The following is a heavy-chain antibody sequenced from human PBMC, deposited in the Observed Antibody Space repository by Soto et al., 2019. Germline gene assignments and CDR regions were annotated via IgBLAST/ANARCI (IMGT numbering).Heavy chain of an antibody. CDR2: ISSGGSYI. CDR3: ATYPVNSLGF. Sequence: PGGSLRLSCAASGFTFTTYNVNWVRQAPGKGLEWVSSISSGGSYIYYADSVNGRFTISRDNAKNSLYLQMNSLRAEDTAVYYCATYPVNSLGFWGQGTLVTVSS. CDR1: GFTFTTYN. V-gene: IGHV3-21*01. D-gene: IGHD4-17*01. J-gene: IGHJ4*02.